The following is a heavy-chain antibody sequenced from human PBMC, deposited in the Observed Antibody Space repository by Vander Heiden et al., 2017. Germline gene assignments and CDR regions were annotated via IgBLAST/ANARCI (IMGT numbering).Heavy chain of an antibody. CDR3: SRDRT. CDR2: ITRSSSYI. J-gene: IGHJ4*02. V-gene: IGHV3-21*01. CDR1: GFTFSSYT. Sequence: EVQLVESGGGLVKPGGSLRLSCATSGFTFSSYTMSWVRQAPGMGLEWVSSITRSSSYIYYADSVKGRCTISRDNSKNSLFLQMDSLRDEDTAGYYCSRDRTWGQGTLVTVYS.